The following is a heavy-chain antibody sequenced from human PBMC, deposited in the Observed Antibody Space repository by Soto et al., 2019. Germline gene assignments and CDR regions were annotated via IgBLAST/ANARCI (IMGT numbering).Heavy chain of an antibody. CDR1: GDSVSINSAA. Sequence: SQTLSLPCAISGDSVSINSAAWNWIRQSPSRGLEWLGRTYYRSKWYNDYAVSVKSRITINPDTSKNQFSLQLNSVTPEGTAVYYCARDQAIAARPKDWFDPWGQGTLVTVSS. V-gene: IGHV6-1*01. J-gene: IGHJ5*02. CDR3: ARDQAIAARPKDWFDP. D-gene: IGHD6-6*01. CDR2: TYYRSKWYN.